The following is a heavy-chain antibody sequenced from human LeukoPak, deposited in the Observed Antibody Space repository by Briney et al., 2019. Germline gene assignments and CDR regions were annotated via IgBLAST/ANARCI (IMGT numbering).Heavy chain of an antibody. V-gene: IGHV3-23*01. CDR1: GFTFSSYA. D-gene: IGHD2-2*01. CDR2: ISGSGGST. J-gene: IGHJ5*02. CDR3: ASMRGYCSSTSCPPGNWFDP. Sequence: GGSLRLSCAASGFTFSSYAMSWVRQAPGKGLEWVSAISGSGGSTYYADSVKGRFTISRDNSKNTLYLQMNSLRAEDTAVYYCASMRGYCSSTSCPPGNWFDPWGQGTLVTVSS.